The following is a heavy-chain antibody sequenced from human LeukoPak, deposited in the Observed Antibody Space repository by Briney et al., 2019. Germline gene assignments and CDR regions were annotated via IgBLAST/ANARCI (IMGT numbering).Heavy chain of an antibody. CDR2: IYYSGST. V-gene: IGHV4-59*01. CDR1: GGSISSYY. Sequence: SETLSLTCTVSGGSISSYYWSWIPQPPGKGLEWIGYIYYSGSTNYIPSLKSRVTISVDTSKNQFSLKLSSVTAADTAVDYCARDSLSSGWAHFDYWGQGTLVTVSS. J-gene: IGHJ4*02. CDR3: ARDSLSSGWAHFDY. D-gene: IGHD6-19*01.